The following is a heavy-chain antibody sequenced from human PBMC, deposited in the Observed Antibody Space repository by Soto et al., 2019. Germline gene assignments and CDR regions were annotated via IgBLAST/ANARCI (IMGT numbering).Heavy chain of an antibody. CDR2: MHYTGFS. CDR1: GDSVTSHS. D-gene: IGHD4-4*01. CDR3: ATSYGNALYTY. Sequence: SSGNPFLPRSFSGDSVTSHSFTWIRQSPEKGLEWIGYMHYTGFSHYNPSLKSRLTISVDKSKNQFALQLTPVTVADTAVYYCATSYGNALYTYWGQGTQVTVYS. V-gene: IGHV4-59*02. J-gene: IGHJ4*02.